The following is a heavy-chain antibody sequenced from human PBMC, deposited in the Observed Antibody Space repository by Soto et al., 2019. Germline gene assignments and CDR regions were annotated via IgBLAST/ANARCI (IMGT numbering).Heavy chain of an antibody. CDR2: ISAYNGNT. V-gene: IGHV1-18*01. Sequence: ASVKVSCKASGYTFTNFGISWVRQARGQGLEWMGGISAYNGNTNYAQKFQGRVTMTTDTSTSTAYMEVRSLRFDATAVYYCGSGGPPIDYWGQGTLVTVSS. CDR3: GSGGPPIDY. D-gene: IGHD3-10*01. J-gene: IGHJ4*02. CDR1: GYTFTNFG.